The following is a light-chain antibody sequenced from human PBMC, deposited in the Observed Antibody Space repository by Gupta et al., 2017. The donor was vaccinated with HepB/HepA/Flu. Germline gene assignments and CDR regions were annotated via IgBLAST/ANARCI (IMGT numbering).Light chain of an antibody. J-gene: IGLJ2*01. V-gene: IGLV2-23*02. CDR1: SSDIGTYNL. CDR2: KVN. Sequence: QSALTQPASVSGSPGQSITISCTGTSSDIGTYNLLSWYQQHPGKAPKLILYKVNERPSGVSNRFSGSKSGNTASQTISGLQAEDEADYYCCSFAGSNSVVFGGGTKLTVL. CDR3: CSFAGSNSVV.